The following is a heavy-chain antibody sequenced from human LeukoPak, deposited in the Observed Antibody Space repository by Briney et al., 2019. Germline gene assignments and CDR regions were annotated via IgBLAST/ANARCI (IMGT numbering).Heavy chain of an antibody. CDR2: ISGSGGST. Sequence: GGSLRLSCAASGFTFSSYAMSWVRQAPGKGLEWVSAISGSGGSTYCADSVKGRFTISRDNSKNTLYLQMNSLRAEDTAVYYCAKGHVAGQGYYYGMDVWGQGTTVTVSS. D-gene: IGHD6-19*01. J-gene: IGHJ6*02. CDR3: AKGHVAGQGYYYGMDV. V-gene: IGHV3-23*01. CDR1: GFTFSSYA.